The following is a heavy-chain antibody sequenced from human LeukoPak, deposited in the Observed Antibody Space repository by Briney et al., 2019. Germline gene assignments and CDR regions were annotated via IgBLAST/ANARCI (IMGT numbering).Heavy chain of an antibody. J-gene: IGHJ4*02. D-gene: IGHD3-10*01. Sequence: SQTLSLTCAISGDSVSSNSAAWNWVRQSPSRGLEWRGRTYYRSKWHSYYAPSVKSRITINPDTSKNQFSLQLKSVTPEDTAVYYCARMVGLVSDYWGQGTLVTVSS. CDR3: ARMVGLVSDY. V-gene: IGHV6-1*01. CDR1: GDSVSSNSAA. CDR2: TYYRSKWHS.